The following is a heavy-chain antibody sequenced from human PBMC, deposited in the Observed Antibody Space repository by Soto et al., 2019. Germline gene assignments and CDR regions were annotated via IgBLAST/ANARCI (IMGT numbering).Heavy chain of an antibody. V-gene: IGHV3-30-3*01. CDR3: ARVLDTAMVSYYYGMDV. J-gene: IGHJ6*02. D-gene: IGHD5-18*01. CDR2: ISYDGSNK. CDR1: GFTFSSYA. Sequence: PGGSLRPSCAASGFTFSSYAMHWVRQAPGKGLEWVAVISYDGSNKYYADSVKGRFTISRDNSKNTLYLQMNSLRAEDTAVYYCARVLDTAMVSYYYGMDVWGQGTTVTVSS.